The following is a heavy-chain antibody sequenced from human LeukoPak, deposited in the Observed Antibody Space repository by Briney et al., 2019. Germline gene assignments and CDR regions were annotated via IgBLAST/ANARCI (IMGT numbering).Heavy chain of an antibody. Sequence: PGGSLRLSCAASGFTSSSYGMHWVRQAPGKGLEWVAVISYDGSNKYYADSVKGRFTISRDNSKNTLYLQMNSLRAEDTAVYYCAKDDGSPDYYDSSGYSFRPHDNPTFDYWGQGTLVTVSS. CDR1: GFTSSSYG. J-gene: IGHJ4*02. CDR2: ISYDGSNK. V-gene: IGHV3-30*18. D-gene: IGHD3-22*01. CDR3: AKDDGSPDYYDSSGYSFRPHDNPTFDY.